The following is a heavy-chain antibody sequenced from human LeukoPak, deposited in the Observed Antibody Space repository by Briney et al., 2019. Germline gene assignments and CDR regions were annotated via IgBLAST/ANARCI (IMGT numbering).Heavy chain of an antibody. CDR2: IKQDGSEK. CDR3: ARDCSSTSCYRFDY. D-gene: IGHD2-2*01. Sequence: GGSLRLSCAASGFTFSSYWMSWVRQAPGKGLEWVANIKQDGSEKYYVDSVKGRFTISRDNAKNSLYLQMNSLRAEDTAVYYCARDCSSTSCYRFDYWGQGTLVTVSS. V-gene: IGHV3-7*01. J-gene: IGHJ4*02. CDR1: GFTFSSYW.